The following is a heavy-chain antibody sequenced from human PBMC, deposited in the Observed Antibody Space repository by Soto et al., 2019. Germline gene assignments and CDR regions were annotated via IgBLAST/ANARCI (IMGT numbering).Heavy chain of an antibody. CDR2: IYYSGST. J-gene: IGHJ6*02. CDR1: GGSISSYY. V-gene: IGHV4-59*01. Sequence: QVQLQESGPGLVKPSETLSLTCTVSGGSISSYYWSWIRQPPGKGLEWIGYIYYSGSTNYNPSLKSRVTISVDTSKNHFSLKLSSVTAADTAVYYCARDKVTTPLYYYYGMDVWGQGTTVTVSS. D-gene: IGHD1-1*01. CDR3: ARDKVTTPLYYYYGMDV.